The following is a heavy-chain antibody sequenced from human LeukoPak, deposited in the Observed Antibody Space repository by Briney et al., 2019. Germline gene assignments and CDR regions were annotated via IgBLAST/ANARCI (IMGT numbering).Heavy chain of an antibody. CDR2: IVVGSGNT. CDR1: GFTFTSSV. D-gene: IGHD1-26*01. J-gene: IGHJ6*02. Sequence: GASVKVSCKASGFTFTSSVVQWVRQARGQRLEWIGWIVVGSGNTNYAQKFQERLTITRDMSTSTAYMELSSLRSEDTAVYYCARPSGSSRYGMDVWGQGTTVTVSS. V-gene: IGHV1-58*01. CDR3: ARPSGSSRYGMDV.